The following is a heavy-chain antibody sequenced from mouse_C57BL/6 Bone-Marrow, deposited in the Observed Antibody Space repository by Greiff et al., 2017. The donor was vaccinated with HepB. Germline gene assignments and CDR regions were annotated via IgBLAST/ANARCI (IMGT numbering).Heavy chain of an antibody. D-gene: IGHD1-1*01. CDR3: ARPLLHWYFDV. V-gene: IGHV5-17*01. J-gene: IGHJ1*03. CDR1: GFTFSDYG. Sequence: EVNLVESGGGLVKPGGSLKLSCAASGFTFSDYGMHWVRQAPEKGLEWVAYISSGSSTIYYADTVKGRFTISRDNAKNTLFLQMTSLRSEDTAMYYCARPLLHWYFDVWGTGTTVTVSS. CDR2: ISSGSSTI.